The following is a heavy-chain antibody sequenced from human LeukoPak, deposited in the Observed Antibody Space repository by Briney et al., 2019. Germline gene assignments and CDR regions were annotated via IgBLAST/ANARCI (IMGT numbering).Heavy chain of an antibody. Sequence: PGGSLRLSCAASGFTFSSNWMYWVRQAPGKGLVWVSHINSDGSWTSYADSVKGRFTISKDNAKNTVYLQMNSLRAEDTAVYYCVSFYETYWGRGTLVTVSS. V-gene: IGHV3-74*01. CDR1: GFTFSSNW. J-gene: IGHJ4*02. CDR2: INSDGSWT. CDR3: VSFYETY. D-gene: IGHD2/OR15-2a*01.